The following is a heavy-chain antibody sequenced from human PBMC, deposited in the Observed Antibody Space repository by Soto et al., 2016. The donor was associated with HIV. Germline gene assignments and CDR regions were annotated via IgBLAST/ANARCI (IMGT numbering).Heavy chain of an antibody. CDR3: AGYKITPGENWLDP. D-gene: IGHD5-12*01. CDR2: VYYSGGV. J-gene: IGHJ5*02. V-gene: IGHV4-59*01. Sequence: VQLLQSGPGLVKPSETLSVNCTISGGPISQYYWNWIRQSPGKGLEWLGYVYYSGGVSYNPSLKSRLFMSMDTSKAQFSLRLTSLTAADTAIYYCAGYKITPGENWLDPWGQGPGHRLL. CDR1: GGPISQYY.